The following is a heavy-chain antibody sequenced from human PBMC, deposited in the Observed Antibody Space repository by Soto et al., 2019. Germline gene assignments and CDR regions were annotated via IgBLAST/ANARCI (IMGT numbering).Heavy chain of an antibody. J-gene: IGHJ6*02. V-gene: IGHV3-30*18. CDR2: VSFGGREE. Sequence: QVQLVESGGGVVQPGRSLRLSCAASGFTFSNYGMHWVRQAPGKGLEWVAVVSFGGREEYYADSVKGRFIISRDNSKNTLYLQMNSLRAEDTAVYYCAKDRGGRYSSSWRYGMDVWGQGTTVTVS. D-gene: IGHD6-13*01. CDR1: GFTFSNYG. CDR3: AKDRGGRYSSSWRYGMDV.